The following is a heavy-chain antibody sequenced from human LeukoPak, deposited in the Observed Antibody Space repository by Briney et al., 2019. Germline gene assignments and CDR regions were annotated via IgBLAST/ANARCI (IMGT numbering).Heavy chain of an antibody. CDR3: ARGPNTYYYDSSGYNDAFDI. Sequence: SETLSLTCTVSGGSISSYYWSWIRQPPGKGLEWIGYIYYSGSTNYNPSLKSRVTISVDTSKNQFSLKLSSVTAADTAVYYCARGPNTYYYDSSGYNDAFDIWGQGTMVTVSS. CDR1: GGSISSYY. D-gene: IGHD3-22*01. V-gene: IGHV4-59*01. J-gene: IGHJ3*02. CDR2: IYYSGST.